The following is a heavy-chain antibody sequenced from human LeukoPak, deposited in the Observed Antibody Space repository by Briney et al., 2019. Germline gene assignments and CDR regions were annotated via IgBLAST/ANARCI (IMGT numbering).Heavy chain of an antibody. CDR1: GGSISSSSYY. V-gene: IGHV4-39*02. D-gene: IGHD2-2*01. CDR3: AREGIVPAAIPYYYYYYYMDV. CDR2: IYYSGST. J-gene: IGHJ6*03. Sequence: SETLSLTCTVSGGSISSSSYYWGWIRQPPGKGLEWIGSIYYSGSTYYNPSLKSRVTISVDTSKNQFSLKLSSVTAADTAVYYCAREGIVPAAIPYYYYYYYMDVWGKGTTVTVSS.